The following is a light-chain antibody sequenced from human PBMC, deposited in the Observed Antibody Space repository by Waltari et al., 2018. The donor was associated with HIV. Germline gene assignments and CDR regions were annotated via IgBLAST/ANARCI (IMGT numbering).Light chain of an antibody. CDR3: QVWDTNGGHPL. CDR2: DDT. CDR1: NFGSKS. V-gene: IGLV3-21*02. Sequence: SYVLTQPPSVSVAPGQTARLTCGGNNFGSKSATWYRQRPGQAPVLVVYDDTARPSGIPGRFSASNFGSTATLTISRVEAGDEADYYCQVWDTNGGHPLFGGGTSLTVL. J-gene: IGLJ2*01.